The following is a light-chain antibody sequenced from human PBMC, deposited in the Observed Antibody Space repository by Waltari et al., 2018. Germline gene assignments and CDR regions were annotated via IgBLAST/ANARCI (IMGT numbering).Light chain of an antibody. CDR1: SSDVGGYNY. CDR2: DVS. J-gene: IGLJ3*02. CDR3: SSYTSSNTWV. V-gene: IGLV2-14*01. Sequence: QSALTQPASVSGSPGQSITISCTGTSSDVGGYNYFSWYQQHPGKAPKLMIYDVSSRPSGVSNRFSGSKSGNTASLTISELQAEDEADYYCSSYTSSNTWVFGGGTKLTVL.